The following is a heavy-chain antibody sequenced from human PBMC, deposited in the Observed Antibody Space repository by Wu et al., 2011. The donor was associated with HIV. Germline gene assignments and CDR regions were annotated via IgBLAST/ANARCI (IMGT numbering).Heavy chain of an antibody. CDR2: VDPEDGRS. CDR3: AREFCPNNVRHQHFFDF. D-gene: IGHD3-9*01. V-gene: IGHV1-69-2*01. J-gene: IGHJ4*02. Sequence: EVVLVQSGTEVKRPGTTVKISCNVSGYTFSDHYLHWIQQAPGKGLEWMGLVDPEDGRSLYAEKFQGRMMITADTPRDTAYMELNSLTSDDTAVYFCAREFCPNNVRHQHFFDFWGQGTLITVS. CDR1: GYTFSDHY.